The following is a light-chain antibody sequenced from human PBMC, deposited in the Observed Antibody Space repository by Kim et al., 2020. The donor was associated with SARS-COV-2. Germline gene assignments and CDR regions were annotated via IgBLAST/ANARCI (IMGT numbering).Light chain of an antibody. CDR3: LQHHSYSWT. Sequence: GDRVTITCRASQVIGSDLGWYQQKPGKGPKRLISAASRLQSGAPSRFSGSGSGTEFTLTISSLQPEDFATYYCLQHHSYSWTFGQGTKV. CDR1: QVIGSD. J-gene: IGKJ1*01. V-gene: IGKV1-17*01. CDR2: AAS.